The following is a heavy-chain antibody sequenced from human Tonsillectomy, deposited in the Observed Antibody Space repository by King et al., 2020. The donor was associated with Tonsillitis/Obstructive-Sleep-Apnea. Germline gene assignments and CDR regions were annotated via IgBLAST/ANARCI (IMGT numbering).Heavy chain of an antibody. CDR3: ARSHGDYADYLYMDV. D-gene: IGHD4-17*01. J-gene: IGHJ6*03. Sequence: QLVQSGAEVKEPGASVKVSCRASGYSFSRYGISWVRQAPGQGLDWMGRISAHKGNTNYAQKFQGRVTMTTDTSTSTAYVELRSLRYDDTAVYYWARSHGDYADYLYMDVWGRGNMVTGPS. CDR1: GYSFSRYG. V-gene: IGHV1-18*01. CDR2: ISAHKGNT.